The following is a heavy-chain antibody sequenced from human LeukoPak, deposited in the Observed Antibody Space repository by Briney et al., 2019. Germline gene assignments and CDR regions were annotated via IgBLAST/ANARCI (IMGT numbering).Heavy chain of an antibody. CDR1: GFTLSSYA. D-gene: IGHD6-13*01. V-gene: IGHV3-23*01. CDR2: FSGSGGST. CDR3: AKADYSSTWYYFDF. Sequence: GGSLRLSYAASGFTLSSYAITWVRQAPGKGLEWVSIFSGSGGSTYYADSVKGRFTISRDNSKNTLYLQMNSPRAEDAAVYYCAKADYSSTWYYFDFWGQGTLVTVSP. J-gene: IGHJ4*02.